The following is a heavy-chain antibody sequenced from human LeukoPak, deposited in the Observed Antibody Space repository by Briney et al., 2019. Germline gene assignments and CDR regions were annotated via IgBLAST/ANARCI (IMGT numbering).Heavy chain of an antibody. D-gene: IGHD3-3*01. CDR3: ARDRLPSHQDDFDY. V-gene: IGHV3-30*04. CDR1: GFTFSAST. Sequence: PGGSLRLSCVASGFTFSASTMHWVRQAPGKGLEGVAVMSYDGFTKYYADSVKGRFTISRDNSKNTLYLQMNSLRPEDTAVYYCARDRLPSHQDDFDYWGQGTLVTVSS. CDR2: MSYDGFTK. J-gene: IGHJ4*02.